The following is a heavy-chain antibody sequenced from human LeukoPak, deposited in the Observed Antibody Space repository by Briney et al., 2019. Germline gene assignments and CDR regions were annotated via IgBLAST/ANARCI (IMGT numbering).Heavy chain of an antibody. V-gene: IGHV4-39*07. CDR2: IYYSGST. D-gene: IGHD4-23*01. CDR1: GASISSSTDY. CDR3: ARERLRWPIYFDY. J-gene: IGHJ4*02. Sequence: PSETLSLTCTVSGASISSSTDYWGWIRQPPGKGLEWIANIYYSGSTYYNPSLKSRVTISVDTSKNQFSLKLSSVTAADTAVYYCARERLRWPIYFDYWGQGTLVTVSS.